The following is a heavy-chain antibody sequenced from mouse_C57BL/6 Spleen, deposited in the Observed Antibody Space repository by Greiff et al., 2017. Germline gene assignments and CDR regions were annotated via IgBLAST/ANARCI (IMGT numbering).Heavy chain of an antibody. CDR3: ARDHYYGSSSYAMDY. J-gene: IGHJ4*01. Sequence: VQLQQPGAELVKPGASVKMSCKASGYTFTSYWITWVKQRPGQGLEWIGDIYPGSGSTNYNEKFKSKATLTVDTSSSTAYMQLSSLTSEDSAVYDCARDHYYGSSSYAMDYWGQGTSVTVSS. CDR2: IYPGSGST. V-gene: IGHV1-55*01. D-gene: IGHD1-1*01. CDR1: GYTFTSYW.